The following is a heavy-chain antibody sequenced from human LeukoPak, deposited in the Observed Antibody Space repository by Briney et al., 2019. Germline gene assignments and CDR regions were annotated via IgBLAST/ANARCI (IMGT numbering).Heavy chain of an antibody. J-gene: IGHJ5*02. D-gene: IGHD4-17*01. CDR2: ISGSGGST. V-gene: IGHV3-23*01. CDR3: SKTGPTGTTPFDH. CDR1: GFTFSSYA. Sequence: PGGSLRLSCAASGFTFSSYAMSWLRQATGKGLEWVSGISGSGGSTYYADSVKGRFTIARDNSKNTLYLQRNSLRAEDTAVYYCSKTGPTGTTPFDHWGQGTLVTVSS.